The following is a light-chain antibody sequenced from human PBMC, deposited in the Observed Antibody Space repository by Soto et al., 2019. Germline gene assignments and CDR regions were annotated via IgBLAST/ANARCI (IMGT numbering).Light chain of an antibody. CDR3: QQSYSTPFT. J-gene: IGKJ3*01. Sequence: DIQMTQSPSSLSASVGDRVTITCRASQSISSYLNWYQQKPGKAPKLLIYAASSLQSGVPSRFSGSGSGTDFTLTIRSLQPEDFATYYCQQSYSTPFTVGPGTKVDIK. CDR2: AAS. CDR1: QSISSY. V-gene: IGKV1-39*01.